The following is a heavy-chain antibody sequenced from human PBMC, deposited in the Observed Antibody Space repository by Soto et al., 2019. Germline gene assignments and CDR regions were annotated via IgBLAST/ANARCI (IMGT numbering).Heavy chain of an antibody. CDR3: ARDLAAADY. D-gene: IGHD6-13*01. CDR1: GYIFTNYY. CDR2: INPLPTSGST. V-gene: IGHV1-46*01. Sequence: QVQLVQSGAEVKKPGASVKVSCKASGYIFTNYYIHWVRQAPGQGLEWMAIINPLPTSGSTNYAQKIQGRATVTRDTTTSTVYLELSSLRSDATAVYYCARDLAAADYWGQGTLVTVSS. J-gene: IGHJ4*02.